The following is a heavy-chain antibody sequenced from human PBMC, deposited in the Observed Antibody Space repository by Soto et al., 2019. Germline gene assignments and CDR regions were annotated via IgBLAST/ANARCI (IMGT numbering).Heavy chain of an antibody. CDR1: GFTFSSYT. D-gene: IGHD2-15*01. V-gene: IGHV3-23*01. J-gene: IGHJ4*02. CDR2: INGGGGST. Sequence: GGSLRLSCAASGFTFSSYTMTWVRQAPGKGLEWVSAINGGGGSTYYADSVKGRFTISRDNSKDTLYLQMNSLRAEDTAVYYCAKDRVCSGGSCYYDYWGQGTLVTVSS. CDR3: AKDRVCSGGSCYYDY.